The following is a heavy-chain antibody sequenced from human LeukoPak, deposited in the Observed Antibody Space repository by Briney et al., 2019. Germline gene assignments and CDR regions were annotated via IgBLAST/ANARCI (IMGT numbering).Heavy chain of an antibody. Sequence: GGSLTLACAASGVTVSSYPMSCVRQAPGKGLEWVSAIVGRGGSKYYEHSVKGRFHISRDNSKNTLYLQMNSLRAEDTAVYYCAKDEDIVVVPAAIIDYWGQGTLVTVSS. CDR3: AKDEDIVVVPAAIIDY. J-gene: IGHJ4*02. CDR1: GVTVSSYP. V-gene: IGHV3-23*01. D-gene: IGHD2-2*01. CDR2: IVGRGGSK.